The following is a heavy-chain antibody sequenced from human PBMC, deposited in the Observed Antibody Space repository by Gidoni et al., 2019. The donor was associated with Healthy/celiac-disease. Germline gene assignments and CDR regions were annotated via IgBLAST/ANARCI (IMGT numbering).Heavy chain of an antibody. CDR3: TRDIYESGFDP. J-gene: IGHJ5*02. Sequence: EVQLVESGVGLVKPGRSLRLSCTASGFTFGDYAMSWFRQAPGKGLEWVGFIRSKAYGGTTEYAASVKGRFTISRDDSKSIAYLQMNSLKTEDTAVYYCTRDIYESGFDPWGQGTLVTVSS. V-gene: IGHV3-49*05. CDR2: IRSKAYGGTT. D-gene: IGHD3-16*01. CDR1: GFTFGDYA.